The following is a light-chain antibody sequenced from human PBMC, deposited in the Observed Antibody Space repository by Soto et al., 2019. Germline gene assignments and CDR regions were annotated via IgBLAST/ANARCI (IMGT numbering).Light chain of an antibody. V-gene: IGKV3-15*01. CDR3: QQYDNWPRRT. CDR1: QSVSSN. Sequence: EIVLTQSPGTLSLSPGERATLSCRASQSVSSNLAWYQQKPGQAPRFLIYGASTRATGIPARFSGSGSGTEFTLTISSLQSEDFAVYYCQQYDNWPRRTFGQGTKVDIK. J-gene: IGKJ1*01. CDR2: GAS.